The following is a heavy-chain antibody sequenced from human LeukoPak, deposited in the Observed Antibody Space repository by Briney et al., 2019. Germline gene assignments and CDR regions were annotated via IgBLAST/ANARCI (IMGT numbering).Heavy chain of an antibody. D-gene: IGHD3-9*01. CDR3: AKWGDYDVLTSYYVPDY. CDR2: ILGSGGST. V-gene: IGHV3-23*01. CDR1: GFTFSNYA. J-gene: IGHJ4*02. Sequence: PGASLRLSCAASGFTFSNYAMSWVRQAPGKGLEWVSAILGSGGSTYYADSVKGRFTVSRDNSESTLYLQMNSLRAEDTALYYCAKWGDYDVLTSYYVPDYWGQGTLVTVSS.